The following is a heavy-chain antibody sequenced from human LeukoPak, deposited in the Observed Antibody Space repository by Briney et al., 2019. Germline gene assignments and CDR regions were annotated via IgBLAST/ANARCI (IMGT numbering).Heavy chain of an antibody. CDR3: ARDSKDRRLGAVDY. D-gene: IGHD4-17*01. V-gene: IGHV1-3*01. CDR2: INVDNGKT. J-gene: IGHJ4*02. Sequence: ASVKVSCKASAYIFGGYALHWVRQAPGQRLEWMGWINVDNGKTKSSQKFQDRVTISWDTSANSGYMEMSSLRSEDTAVYYCARDSKDRRLGAVDYWGQGTLVTVSS. CDR1: AYIFGGYA.